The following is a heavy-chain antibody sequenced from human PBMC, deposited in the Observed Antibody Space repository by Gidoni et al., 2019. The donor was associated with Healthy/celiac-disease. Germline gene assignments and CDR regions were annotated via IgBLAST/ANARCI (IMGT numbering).Heavy chain of an antibody. CDR3: ARDSGVYCSSTSCYGGNFDY. CDR1: GGSISSGSYY. D-gene: IGHD2-2*01. J-gene: IGHJ4*02. V-gene: IGHV4-61*02. CDR2: IYTRGST. Sequence: QVQLQESGPGLVKPSQTLSLTCTVSGGSISSGSYYWSWIRQPAGKGLEWIGRIYTRGSTNYNPSLKSRVTISVDTSKNQFALKLSSVTAADTAVYYCARDSGVYCSSTSCYGGNFDYWGQGTLVTVSS.